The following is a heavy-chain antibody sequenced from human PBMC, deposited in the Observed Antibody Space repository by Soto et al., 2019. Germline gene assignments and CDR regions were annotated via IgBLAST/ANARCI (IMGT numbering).Heavy chain of an antibody. CDR3: AIAVTTVTTYDY. CDR2: IYYSGST. Sequence: QVQLQESGPGLVKPSQTLSLTCTVSGGSISSGSYCWSWIRQHPGKGLEWIGYIYYSGSTYYNPSLKSRVTISVDTSKNQFSLKLSSVPAADTAVYYCAIAVTTVTTYDYWGQGTLVTVSS. V-gene: IGHV4-31*03. CDR1: GGSISSGSYC. D-gene: IGHD4-17*01. J-gene: IGHJ4*02.